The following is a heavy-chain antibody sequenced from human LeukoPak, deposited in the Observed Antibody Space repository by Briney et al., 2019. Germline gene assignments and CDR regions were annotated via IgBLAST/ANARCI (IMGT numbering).Heavy chain of an antibody. Sequence: SETLSLTCTVSGASFSSSTYYWGWIRQPPGKGLEWIGSIYYSGSTYYNPSLKSRVTMSVDTSKNQFSLKLSSVTAADTAVYYCARHAGGISATGTRPFDYWGQGTLVTISS. V-gene: IGHV4-39*01. D-gene: IGHD6-13*01. CDR1: GASFSSSTYY. J-gene: IGHJ4*02. CDR3: ARHAGGISATGTRPFDY. CDR2: IYYSGST.